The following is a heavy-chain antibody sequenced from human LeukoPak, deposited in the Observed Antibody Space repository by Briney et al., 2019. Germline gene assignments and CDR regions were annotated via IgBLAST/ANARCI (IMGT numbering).Heavy chain of an antibody. CDR1: GFTISSNY. CDR3: ARVVPAARGWFDP. D-gene: IGHD2-2*01. CDR2: VYSGGST. J-gene: IGHJ5*02. V-gene: IGHV3-53*01. Sequence: GGSLRLSCAASGFTISSNYMSWVRQAPGKGLEWVSVVYSGGSTYYADSVKGRFTISRDNSKNTLYLQMNSLRAEDTAVYYCARVVPAARGWFDPWGQRTLVTVSS.